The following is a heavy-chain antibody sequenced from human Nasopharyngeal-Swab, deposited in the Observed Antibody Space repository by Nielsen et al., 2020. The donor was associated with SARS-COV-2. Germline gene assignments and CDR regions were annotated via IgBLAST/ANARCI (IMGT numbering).Heavy chain of an antibody. Sequence: SETLSLTCTVSGGSISSSSYYWGWIRQPPGKGLEWIGSIYYRGSTYYNPSLKSRVTISVDTSKNQFSLKLSSVTAADTAVYYCARGRTIFGVVYSAFDIWGQGTMVTVSS. D-gene: IGHD3-3*01. CDR1: GGSISSSSYY. V-gene: IGHV4-39*07. CDR2: IYYRGST. J-gene: IGHJ3*02. CDR3: ARGRTIFGVVYSAFDI.